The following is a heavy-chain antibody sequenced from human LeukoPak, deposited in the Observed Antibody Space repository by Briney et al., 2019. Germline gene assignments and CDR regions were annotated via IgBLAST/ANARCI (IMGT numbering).Heavy chain of an antibody. CDR3: AKDAYYDFWSGYSTRTYYFDY. V-gene: IGHV3-30*02. Sequence: GGSLRLSCAASGFTFSSYGMHWVRQAPGKGLERVAFIRYDGSNKYYADSVKGRFTISRDNSKNTLYLQMNSLRAEDTAVYYCAKDAYYDFWSGYSTRTYYFDYWGQGTLVTVSS. CDR1: GFTFSSYG. CDR2: IRYDGSNK. D-gene: IGHD3-3*01. J-gene: IGHJ4*02.